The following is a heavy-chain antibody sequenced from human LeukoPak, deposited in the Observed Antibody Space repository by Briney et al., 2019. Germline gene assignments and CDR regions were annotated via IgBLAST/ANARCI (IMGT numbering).Heavy chain of an antibody. CDR1: GFTFSSYG. D-gene: IGHD3-22*01. CDR2: IWYDGSNK. J-gene: IGHJ4*02. CDR3: ARAPYYYDSSCPPYFDY. Sequence: GGSLRLSCAASGFTFSSYGMHWVRQAPGKGLEWVAVIWYDGSNKYYADSLKGRFTISRDNSKRTLYWQMNSLSAEDTAVYYCARAPYYYDSSCPPYFDYWGQGTLVTVSS. V-gene: IGHV3-33*01.